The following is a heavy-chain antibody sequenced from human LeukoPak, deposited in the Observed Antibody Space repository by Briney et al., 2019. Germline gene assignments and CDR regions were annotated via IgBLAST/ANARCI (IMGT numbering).Heavy chain of an antibody. D-gene: IGHD5-12*01. J-gene: IGHJ4*02. CDR2: IYIDGSSR. V-gene: IGHV3-74*01. CDR1: GFTLSNYW. CDR3: TRGDRGYAESLY. Sequence: PGGSLRLSCAASGFTLSNYWMHWVRQAPGKGLVWVSRIYIDGSSRTYADSVKGRFTISRDNAKNTLYLQMDSLRDEDTAVYYCTRGDRGYAESLYWGRGTLVTVSS.